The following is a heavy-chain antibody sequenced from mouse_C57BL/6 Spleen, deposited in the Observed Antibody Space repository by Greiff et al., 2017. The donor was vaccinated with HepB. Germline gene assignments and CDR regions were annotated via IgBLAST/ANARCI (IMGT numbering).Heavy chain of an antibody. J-gene: IGHJ1*03. Sequence: EVQLQQSGPELVKPGASVKISCKASGYTFTDYYMNWVKQSHGKSLEWIGDINPNNGGTSYNQKFKGKATLTVDKSSSTAYMELRSLTSEDSAVYYCARGNIFITTVVARYFDVWGTGTTVTVSS. V-gene: IGHV1-26*01. CDR1: GYTFTDYY. CDR3: ARGNIFITTVVARYFDV. D-gene: IGHD1-1*01. CDR2: INPNNGGT.